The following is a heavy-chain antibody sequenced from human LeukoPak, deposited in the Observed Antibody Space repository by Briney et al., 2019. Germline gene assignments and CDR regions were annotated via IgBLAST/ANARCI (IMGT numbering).Heavy chain of an antibody. J-gene: IGHJ5*02. D-gene: IGHD6-19*01. V-gene: IGHV4-34*01. Sequence: KASETLSLTCAVYGGSFSGYYWSWTRQPPGKGLEWIGEINHSGSTNYNPSLKSRVTISVDTSKNQFSLKLSSVTAADTAVYYCARGLGRVAGLPRVKFDPWGQGTLVTVSS. CDR3: ARGLGRVAGLPRVKFDP. CDR2: INHSGST. CDR1: GGSFSGYY.